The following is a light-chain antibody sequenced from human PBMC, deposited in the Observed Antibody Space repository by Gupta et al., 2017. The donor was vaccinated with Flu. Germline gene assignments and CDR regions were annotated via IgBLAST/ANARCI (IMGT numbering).Light chain of an antibody. CDR1: QGVRSF. CDR3: QQVNSYSHFN. CDR2: RAS. Sequence: SFLAASVGDRVTITCRASQGVRSFLVWYKQKAGQAPKVLIYRASTWQSGVPSRFSGSGVGKDFTLTISNRQPEDFATYYCQQVNSYSHFNFGGGTKVEMK. J-gene: IGKJ4*01. V-gene: IGKV1-9*01.